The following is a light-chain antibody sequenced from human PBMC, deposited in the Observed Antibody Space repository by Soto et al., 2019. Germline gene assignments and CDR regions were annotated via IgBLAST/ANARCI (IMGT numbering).Light chain of an antibody. Sequence: DIQMTQSPSTLSAAVGDRVTITCRASQSITNRLAWYQQKPGKAPKVLTYDASSLESGVPSRFSGSGSGTDFTLTISSLQPEDFATYYCLQDYNYPLTFGQGTKVDIK. CDR2: DAS. CDR3: LQDYNYPLT. J-gene: IGKJ1*01. CDR1: QSITNR. V-gene: IGKV1-5*01.